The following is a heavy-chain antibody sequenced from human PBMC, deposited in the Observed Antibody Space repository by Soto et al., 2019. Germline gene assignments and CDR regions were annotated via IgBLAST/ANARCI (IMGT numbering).Heavy chain of an antibody. V-gene: IGHV3-23*01. Sequence: GGSLRLSCAASGFTFSSYAMSWVRQAPGKGLEWVSAISGSGGSTYYADSVKGRFTISRDNSKNTLYLQMNSLRAEDTAVYYCAKERWMGLRYNWNVYYYYGIDVWGQGTPVTVSS. J-gene: IGHJ6*02. CDR3: AKERWMGLRYNWNVYYYYGIDV. CDR2: ISGSGGST. D-gene: IGHD1-20*01. CDR1: GFTFSSYA.